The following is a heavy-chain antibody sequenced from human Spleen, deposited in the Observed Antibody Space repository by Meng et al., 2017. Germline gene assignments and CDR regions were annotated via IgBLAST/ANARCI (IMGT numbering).Heavy chain of an antibody. Sequence: GSLRLSCTVSGGSISSSSYYWGWIRQPPGKGLEWIGSIYYSGSTYYNPSLKSRVTISVDTSKNQFSLKLSSVTAADTAVYYCARGALEWELLIYFDYWGQGKLVTVSS. V-gene: IGHV4-39*07. J-gene: IGHJ4*02. D-gene: IGHD3-3*01. CDR2: IYYSGST. CDR3: ARGALEWELLIYFDY. CDR1: GGSISSSSYY.